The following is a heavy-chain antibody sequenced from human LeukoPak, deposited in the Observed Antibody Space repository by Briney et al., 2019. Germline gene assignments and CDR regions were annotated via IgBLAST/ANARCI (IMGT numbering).Heavy chain of an antibody. CDR3: ARASRGHDY. V-gene: IGHV4-59*01. J-gene: IGHJ4*02. D-gene: IGHD3-10*01. CDR1: GGSISSYY. Sequence: SETLSLTCTVSGGSISSYYWSWIRQPPGKGLEWIGYIYYSGNTNYNPSLKSRVTISVDTSKNQFSLKLTSVTAADTAVYYCARASRGHDYWGQGTLVTVSS. CDR2: IYYSGNT.